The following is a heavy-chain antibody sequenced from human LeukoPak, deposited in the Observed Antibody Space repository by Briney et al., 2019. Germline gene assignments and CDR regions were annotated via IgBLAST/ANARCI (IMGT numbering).Heavy chain of an antibody. Sequence: GGSLRLCCAASGFTFSSCAMSWVRQAPGKGLEWVSAISGSGGSTYYADSVKGRFTISRDNSKNTLYLQMNSLRAEDTAVYYCAKDLHGDLRYFDWLFSAFDIWGQGTMVTVSS. CDR1: GFTFSSCA. CDR3: AKDLHGDLRYFDWLFSAFDI. J-gene: IGHJ3*02. V-gene: IGHV3-23*01. D-gene: IGHD3-9*01. CDR2: ISGSGGST.